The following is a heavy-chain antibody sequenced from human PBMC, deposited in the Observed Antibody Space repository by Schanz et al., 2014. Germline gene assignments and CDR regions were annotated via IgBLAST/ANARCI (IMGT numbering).Heavy chain of an antibody. Sequence: EVQLLESGGGLVQPGGSLRLSCAASGFTFSSYAMSWVRQPPGKGLEWVSAISGSDGSTYYADSVKGRFTISRDNSKNTLNLQMNSLRAEDTAVYCCAKGRFGELSAFDIWGQGTMVTVSS. D-gene: IGHD3-10*01. CDR2: ISGSDGST. CDR1: GFTFSSYA. V-gene: IGHV3-23*01. J-gene: IGHJ3*02. CDR3: AKGRFGELSAFDI.